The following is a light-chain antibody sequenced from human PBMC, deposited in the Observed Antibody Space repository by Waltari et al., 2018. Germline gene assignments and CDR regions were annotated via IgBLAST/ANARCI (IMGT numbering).Light chain of an antibody. Sequence: DVVLTQTPLSSPVTLGQPASISCRSSQSLVHSDGMTYLSWLQQRPGQPPRLLIYQISERLSGVPDRFSGSGAVTDFTLTISRVEADDVGVYYCVQTEQHPWTFGLGTKVEIK. CDR1: QSLVHSDGMTY. CDR3: VQTEQHPWT. V-gene: IGKV2-24*01. J-gene: IGKJ1*01. CDR2: QIS.